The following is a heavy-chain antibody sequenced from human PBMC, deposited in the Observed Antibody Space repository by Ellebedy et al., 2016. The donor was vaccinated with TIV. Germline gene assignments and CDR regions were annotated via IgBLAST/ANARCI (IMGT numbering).Heavy chain of an antibody. CDR3: ARAIAGYYYGMDV. D-gene: IGHD3-22*01. CDR1: GFTFGGHG. Sequence: PGGSLRLSCAASGFTFGGHGMHWVRQAPGQGLEWVANIYFDGTNKYYGDSVKGRFTISRDNSKNTLDLQMNSLGVEDTAVYYCARAIAGYYYGMDVWGLGTTVTVSS. J-gene: IGHJ6*02. CDR2: IYFDGTNK. V-gene: IGHV3-33*01.